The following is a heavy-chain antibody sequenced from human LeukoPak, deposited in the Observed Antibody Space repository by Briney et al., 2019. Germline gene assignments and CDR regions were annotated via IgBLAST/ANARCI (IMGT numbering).Heavy chain of an antibody. CDR3: ARDTNYYDFWSGYYMSKGFDP. CDR2: INWNGGST. D-gene: IGHD3-3*01. J-gene: IGHJ5*02. Sequence: PGGSLRLSCAASGFTFDDYGMSWVRQAPGKGLEWVSGINWNGGSTGYADSVKGGFTSHRDNAKNSMYMQMNSLRAEDTALYYCARDTNYYDFWSGYYMSKGFDPWGQGTLVTVSS. V-gene: IGHV3-20*04. CDR1: GFTFDDYG.